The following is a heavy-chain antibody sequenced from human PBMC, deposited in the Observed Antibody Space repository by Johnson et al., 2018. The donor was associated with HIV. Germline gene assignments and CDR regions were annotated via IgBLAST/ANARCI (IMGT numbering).Heavy chain of an antibody. CDR2: IYSGGST. D-gene: IGHD6-13*01. Sequence: EVLLLESGGGLVQPGGSLRLSCAASGFTVSNNYMSWVRQAPGKGLEWVSVIYSGGSTYYADSVKGRFTISRDNSKNTLYLQMNSLRAEDTAVYYCAKHYSSSWADAFDIWGQGTMVTVSS. J-gene: IGHJ3*02. CDR3: AKHYSSSWADAFDI. V-gene: IGHV3-66*04. CDR1: GFTVSNNY.